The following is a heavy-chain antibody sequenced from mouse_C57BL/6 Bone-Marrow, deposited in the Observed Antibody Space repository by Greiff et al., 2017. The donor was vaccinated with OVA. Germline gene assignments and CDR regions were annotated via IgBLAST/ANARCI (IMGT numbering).Heavy chain of an antibody. J-gene: IGHJ2*01. D-gene: IGHD2-5*01. V-gene: IGHV5-17*01. CDR1: GFTFSDYG. CDR2: ISSGSSTI. CDR3: ARKSAYYSNYFDY. Sequence: EVHLAESGGGLVKPGGSLKLSCAASGFTFSDYGMHWVRQAPEKGLEWVAYISSGSSTIYYADTVKGRFTISRDNAKNTLFLQMTSLRSEDTAMYYCARKSAYYSNYFDYWGQGTTLTVSS.